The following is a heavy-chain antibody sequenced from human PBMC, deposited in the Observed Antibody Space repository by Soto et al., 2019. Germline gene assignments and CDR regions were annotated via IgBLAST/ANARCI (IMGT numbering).Heavy chain of an antibody. V-gene: IGHV3-7*01. CDR2: IKEDGSEK. CDR1: GFTLSYYW. CDR3: ARDCSGGSCQY. D-gene: IGHD2-15*01. J-gene: IGHJ4*02. Sequence: EVQLMESGGDLVQPGGSLRLSCAASGFTLSYYWMSWVRQAPGKGLEWVANIKEDGSEKYYVDSVKGRFTISRDNAQNSVFLQMHSLRVEDTAIYYCARDCSGGSCQYWGQGTLVTVSS.